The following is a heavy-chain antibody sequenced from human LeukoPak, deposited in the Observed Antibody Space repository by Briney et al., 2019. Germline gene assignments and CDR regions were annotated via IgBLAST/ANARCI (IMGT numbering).Heavy chain of an antibody. CDR1: GFIFSHYG. J-gene: IGHJ3*02. CDR3: ARGTRLGYDYVWGSYRLGNAFDI. V-gene: IGHV3-48*01. D-gene: IGHD3-16*02. CDR2: ISSSSSTI. Sequence: PGGSLRLSCAASGFIFSHYGMNWVRQAPGKGLEWVSYISSSSSTIYYADSVKGRFTISRDNAKNSLYLQMNSLRAEDTAVYYCARGTRLGYDYVWGSYRLGNAFDIWGQGTMVTVSS.